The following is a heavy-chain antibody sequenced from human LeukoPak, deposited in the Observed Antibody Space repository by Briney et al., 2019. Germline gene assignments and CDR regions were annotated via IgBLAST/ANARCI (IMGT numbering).Heavy chain of an antibody. CDR3: ATAHRVLTATVTYYFDY. V-gene: IGHV3-23*01. CDR2: ISSTGGST. D-gene: IGHD2-21*02. CDR1: GFTFTIYA. Sequence: PGGSLRLSCAASGFTFTIYAMNWVRQAPGKGLEWVSAISSTGGSTYYADSVKGRFTISRDSSKNTLSLQMSSLRAEDTAVYYCATAHRVLTATVTYYFDYWGQGTLVSVSS. J-gene: IGHJ4*02.